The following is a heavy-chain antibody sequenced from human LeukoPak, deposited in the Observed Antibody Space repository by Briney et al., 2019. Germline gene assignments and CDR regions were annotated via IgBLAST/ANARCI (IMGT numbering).Heavy chain of an antibody. CDR1: GYTFTGYY. J-gene: IGHJ5*02. Sequence: ASVKVSCKASGYTFTGYYMHWVRQAPGQGLEWMGWINPNSGGTNYAQKFQGRVTMTRDTSISTAYMELSRLRSDDTAVYYCAPTVTTRNSFDPWGQGTLVTVSS. V-gene: IGHV1-2*02. CDR2: INPNSGGT. CDR3: APTVTTRNSFDP. D-gene: IGHD4-11*01.